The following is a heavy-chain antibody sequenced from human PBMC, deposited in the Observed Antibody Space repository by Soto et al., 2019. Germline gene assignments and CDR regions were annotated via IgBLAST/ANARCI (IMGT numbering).Heavy chain of an antibody. CDR2: ISGSGGST. V-gene: IGHV3-23*01. CDR3: AKERGSGSYSAPIDY. CDR1: GFTFSSYA. J-gene: IGHJ4*02. D-gene: IGHD1-26*01. Sequence: VGSLRLSCAASGFTFSSYAMSWVRQAPGKGLEWVSAISGSGGSTYYADSVKGRFTISRDNSKNTLYLQMNSLRAEDTAVYYCAKERGSGSYSAPIDYWGQGTLVTVSS.